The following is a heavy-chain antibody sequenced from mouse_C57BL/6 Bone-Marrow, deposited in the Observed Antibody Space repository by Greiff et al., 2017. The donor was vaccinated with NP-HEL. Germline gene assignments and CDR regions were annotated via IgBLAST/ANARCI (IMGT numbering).Heavy chain of an antibody. CDR2: FYPGDGDT. D-gene: IGHD1-1*01. V-gene: IGHV1-82*01. Sequence: VQLQQSGPELVKPGASVKISCKASGYAFSSSWMNWVKQRPGKGLAWIGRFYPGDGDTNYNGKFKGKATLTSDKSSSTAYLQLSSLTSEDSAVYFCARGNDYYGSSYDWYFDVWGTGTTVTVSS. CDR1: GYAFSSSW. J-gene: IGHJ1*03. CDR3: ARGNDYYGSSYDWYFDV.